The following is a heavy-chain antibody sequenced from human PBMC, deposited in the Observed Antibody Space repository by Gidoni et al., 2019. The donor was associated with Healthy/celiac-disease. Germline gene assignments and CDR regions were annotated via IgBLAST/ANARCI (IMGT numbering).Heavy chain of an antibody. CDR1: GGPISSGCYY. V-gene: IGHV4-61*02. Sequence: QVKLQESGPGLVKRSQTMSLTCTVSGGPISSGCYYWSWIRQPDGMVLEWIGRIYTSGSTNYNPSLKSRVTISVDTSKNQFSLKLSSVTASDTAVYYCARAYYYDSSGQSGDAFDIWGQGTMVTVSS. CDR2: IYTSGST. D-gene: IGHD3-22*01. J-gene: IGHJ3*02. CDR3: ARAYYYDSSGQSGDAFDI.